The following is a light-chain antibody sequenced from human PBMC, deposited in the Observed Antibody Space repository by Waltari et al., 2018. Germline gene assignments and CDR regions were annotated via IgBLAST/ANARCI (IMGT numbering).Light chain of an antibody. CDR1: ALPKKY. Sequence: SYELTQPPSVSVSPGQTARITCSGDALPKKYSYWYQQNSGQAPVLVIYEDNKRPTEIPDRFSGSSSGTMATLTISGAQVEDEADYYCYSIDSSDDHYVFGTGTKVTVL. CDR2: EDN. V-gene: IGLV3-10*01. CDR3: YSIDSSDDHYV. J-gene: IGLJ1*01.